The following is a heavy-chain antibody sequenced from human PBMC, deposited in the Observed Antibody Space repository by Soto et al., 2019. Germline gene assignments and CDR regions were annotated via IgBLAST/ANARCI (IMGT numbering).Heavy chain of an antibody. CDR1: GFTVSSKY. D-gene: IGHD2-15*01. J-gene: IGHJ4*02. Sequence: EVQLVESGGDLIQPGGSLRLSCVVSGFTVSSKYMSWVRQAPGKGLEWVSVIYSGNSAYYADSVEGRFTVSGDNSKNTLFIQMNSLRAEDTAMYYCERGGDYVDSWGQGTLVTVSA. V-gene: IGHV3-53*01. CDR3: ERGGDYVDS. CDR2: IYSGNSA.